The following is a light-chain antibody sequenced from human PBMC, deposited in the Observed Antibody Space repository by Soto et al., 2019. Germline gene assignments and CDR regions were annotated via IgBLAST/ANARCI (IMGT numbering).Light chain of an antibody. CDR1: QSISSY. CDR2: AAS. Sequence: DIQMTQSTSSLSATIGDRVTNTWRASQSISSYLNWYQQKPGKAPKLLIYAASSLQSGVPSRFSGSGSGTDFTLTISSLQPEDFATYYCQQSYSTPPTFGQGTRVDI. J-gene: IGKJ1*01. CDR3: QQSYSTPPT. V-gene: IGKV1-39*01.